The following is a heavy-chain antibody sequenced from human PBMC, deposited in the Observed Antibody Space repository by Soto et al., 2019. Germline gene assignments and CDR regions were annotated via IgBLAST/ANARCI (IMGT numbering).Heavy chain of an antibody. D-gene: IGHD4-17*01. CDR3: ARGVLTTVNTEFDY. V-gene: IGHV4-59*01. Sequence: PSETLSLTCTVSGGSISSYYWSWIRQPPGKGLEWIGYIYYSGSTNYNPSLKSRVTISVDTSKNQFSLKLSSVTAADTAVYYCARGVLTTVNTEFDYWGQGTLVTVSS. J-gene: IGHJ4*02. CDR1: GGSISSYY. CDR2: IYYSGST.